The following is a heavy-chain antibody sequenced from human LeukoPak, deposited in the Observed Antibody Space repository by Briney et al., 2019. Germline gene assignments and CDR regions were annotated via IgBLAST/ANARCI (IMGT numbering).Heavy chain of an antibody. D-gene: IGHD3-22*01. J-gene: IGHJ4*02. Sequence: SETLSLTCTVSGGSMSNSSYYWGWIRQPPGKGLEWIGSIYYTGSTYYNPSLKSRVTMSVDTSKNQFSLKLSSVTAADTAVYYCASRRSGYYYYYFDYWGQGTLVTVSS. CDR1: GGSMSNSSYY. CDR2: IYYTGST. V-gene: IGHV4-39*07. CDR3: ASRRSGYYYYYFDY.